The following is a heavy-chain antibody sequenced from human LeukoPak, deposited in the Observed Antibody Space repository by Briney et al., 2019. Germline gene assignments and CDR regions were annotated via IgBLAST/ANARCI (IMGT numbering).Heavy chain of an antibody. D-gene: IGHD6-19*01. CDR1: GYTFTGYY. CDR2: INPNSGGT. Sequence: ASVKVSCKASGYTFTGYYMHWVRQAPGQGLEWMGWINPNSGGTNCAQKFQGRVTMTRDTSISTAYMELSRLRSDDTAVYYCARDLGAVAVTDYWGQGTLVTVSS. CDR3: ARDLGAVAVTDY. V-gene: IGHV1-2*02. J-gene: IGHJ4*02.